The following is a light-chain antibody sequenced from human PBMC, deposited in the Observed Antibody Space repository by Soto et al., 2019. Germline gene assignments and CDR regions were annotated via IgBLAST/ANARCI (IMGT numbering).Light chain of an antibody. J-gene: IGKJ1*01. CDR2: GAS. CDR1: QSVGSK. Sequence: EIVMTQSPDSLSVSPGERATLSCRASQSVGSKFAWYQQKPGQAPRLLIYGASTRATAIPARFSGSGSGTDFTLTISSLEPEDFAVYYCQQYNNWPPITFGQGTKVDIK. CDR3: QQYNNWPPIT. V-gene: IGKV3-15*01.